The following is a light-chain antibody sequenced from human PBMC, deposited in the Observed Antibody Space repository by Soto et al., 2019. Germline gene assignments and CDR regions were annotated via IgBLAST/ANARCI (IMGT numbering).Light chain of an antibody. CDR3: QQYGGVPYT. CDR2: GAS. Sequence: EIVLTQSPGTLSLSPGERATLSCRASQYINTRLAWYQHRPGQAPRLLIYGASSGATGIPDRFSGSGSGTDFTLTINRLEPEDFAIYYCQQYGGVPYTFGQGTKVDIK. V-gene: IGKV3-20*01. CDR1: QYINTR. J-gene: IGKJ2*01.